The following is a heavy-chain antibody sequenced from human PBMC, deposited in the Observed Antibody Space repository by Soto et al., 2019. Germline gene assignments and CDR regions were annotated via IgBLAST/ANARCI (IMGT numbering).Heavy chain of an antibody. D-gene: IGHD2-15*01. CDR2: ISPGSRYP. J-gene: IGHJ5*02. CDR3: VRGGGGGLFDP. CDR1: GFTFGDSY. Sequence: GGSLRLSCAGSGFTFGDSYMSWICQAPGKGVEWLSYISPGSRYPAYADSVKGRFTISRDNANRSLYLQMMSLTAEDTAIYYCVRGGGGGLFDPWGQGTMVTVSS. V-gene: IGHV3-11*06.